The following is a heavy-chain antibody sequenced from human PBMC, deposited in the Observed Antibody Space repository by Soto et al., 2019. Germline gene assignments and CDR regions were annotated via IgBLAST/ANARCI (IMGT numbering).Heavy chain of an antibody. CDR3: ARQSAAGIYYYYCYGMDV. CDR2: IYYSGST. J-gene: IGHJ6*02. V-gene: IGHV4-39*01. Sequence: SETLSLTCTVSGGSISSSSYYWGWIREPPGKGLEWIGSIYYSGSTNYNPSLKSRVTISVDKSKNQFSLKLSSVTAADTAVYYCARQSAAGIYYYYCYGMDVWGQGTTVTVSS. D-gene: IGHD6-13*01. CDR1: GGSISSSSYY.